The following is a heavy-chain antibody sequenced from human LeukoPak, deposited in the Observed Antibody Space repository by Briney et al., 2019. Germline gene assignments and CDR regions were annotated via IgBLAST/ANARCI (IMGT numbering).Heavy chain of an antibody. Sequence: GGSLRLSCAASGFTFSSYVMIWVRQAPGKGLEWVSVIGSSGTGTDYADSVKGRLTISRDNSKNPVYVQMNSLRADETAVYVCAKDSQGSGSSGSHYYYIMDVWGQGTTVTVSS. J-gene: IGHJ6*02. CDR3: AKDSQGSGSSGSHYYYIMDV. D-gene: IGHD3-10*01. CDR2: IGSSGTGT. CDR1: GFTFSSYV. V-gene: IGHV3-23*01.